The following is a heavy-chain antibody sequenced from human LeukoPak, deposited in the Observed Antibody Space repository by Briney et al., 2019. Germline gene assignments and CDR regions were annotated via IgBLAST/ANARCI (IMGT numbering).Heavy chain of an antibody. CDR2: IKQDGSEN. CDR3: ARDRGDGSLDY. V-gene: IGHV3-7*01. J-gene: IGHJ4*02. CDR1: GFTFSSYW. Sequence: QTGGSLRLSCAASGFTFSSYWMSWVRQPPGKGLECVANIKQDGSENYCVDSVKGRFTISRDNAKNSLYLQVNSLRAEDTAVYYCARDRGDGSLDYWGQGTLVTVSS. D-gene: IGHD5-24*01.